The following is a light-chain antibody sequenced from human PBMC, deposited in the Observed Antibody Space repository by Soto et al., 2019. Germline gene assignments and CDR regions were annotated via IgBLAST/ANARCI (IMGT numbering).Light chain of an antibody. J-gene: IGKJ2*01. CDR2: ATS. V-gene: IGKV1-39*01. Sequence: DIQMTQSPSSLSASVGDSVTITCRASQNINTYLNWYRQKPGTAPKLLIYATSILQSGVPSRFSATGSGTDFTLTISSLQREDFATYYCQQSYTAPHTFGQGTKLEIK. CDR3: QQSYTAPHT. CDR1: QNINTY.